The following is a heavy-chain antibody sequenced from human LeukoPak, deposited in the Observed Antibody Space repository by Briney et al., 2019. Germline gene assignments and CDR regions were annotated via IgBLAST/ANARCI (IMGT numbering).Heavy chain of an antibody. CDR3: AKPLPDSGSSLMGAFDI. CDR1: GFTFDDYA. J-gene: IGHJ3*02. CDR2: ISWNSGSI. Sequence: GGSLRLSCAASGFTFDDYAMHWVRQAPGKGLEWVSGISWNSGSIGYADSVKGRFTISRDNAKNSLYLQMNSLRAEDTALYYCAKPLPDSGSSLMGAFDIWGQGTMVTVSS. V-gene: IGHV3-9*01. D-gene: IGHD1-26*01.